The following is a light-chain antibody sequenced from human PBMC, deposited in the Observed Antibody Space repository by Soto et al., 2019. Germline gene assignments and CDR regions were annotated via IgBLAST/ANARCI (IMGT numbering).Light chain of an antibody. V-gene: IGLV2-8*01. CDR3: SSYAGSNNSLYV. CDR2: EVS. Sequence: QSVLTRPPSASGSPGQSVTISCTGTSSDVGGYNYVSWYQQHPGKAPKLMIYEVSKRPSGVPDRFSGSKSGNTASLTVSGLQAEDEADYYCSSYAGSNNSLYVFGTGTKVTVL. CDR1: SSDVGGYNY. J-gene: IGLJ1*01.